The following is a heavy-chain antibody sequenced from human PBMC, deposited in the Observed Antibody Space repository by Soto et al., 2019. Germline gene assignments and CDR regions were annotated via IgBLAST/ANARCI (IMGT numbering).Heavy chain of an antibody. CDR3: AKNMAGPADWLDP. CDR1: GXLFKDFS. V-gene: IGHV3-23*01. CDR2: LSYTNAHT. D-gene: IGHD6-19*01. Sequence: XSLRLSCAASGXLFKDFSMSWVRQSPGKGLELVSTLSYTNAHTYYAASVRGRFTSSRDNSRKMLSLQMNSLRPEDTAMYYCAKNMAGPADWLDPWDQGTLGTVSS. J-gene: IGHJ5*02.